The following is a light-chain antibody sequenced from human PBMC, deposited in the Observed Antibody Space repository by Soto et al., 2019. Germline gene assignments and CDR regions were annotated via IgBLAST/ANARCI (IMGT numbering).Light chain of an antibody. Sequence: QMTQSPSSLSASVGARVTITCRASQNIRTYLNWYQQKPVKAPSLLIYGASTLQSGVPSRFSGSGSATDFTLTITSLQPEDFATYYCQQSYTTPRTFGQGTKVEIK. CDR1: QNIRTY. CDR2: GAS. J-gene: IGKJ1*01. V-gene: IGKV1-39*01. CDR3: QQSYTTPRT.